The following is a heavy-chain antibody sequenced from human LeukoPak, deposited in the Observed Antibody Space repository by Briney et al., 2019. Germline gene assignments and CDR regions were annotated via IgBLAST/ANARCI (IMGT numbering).Heavy chain of an antibody. J-gene: IGHJ4*02. D-gene: IGHD5/OR15-5a*01. CDR3: ARQKGVGVWALDY. V-gene: IGHV4-39*01. CDR2: IFYTGKT. Sequence: SETLSLTCDVSGGSISTDDYWWGWIRQPPGKGLEWIAIIFYTGKTHHNPSLKSRVFMSVDTSKNQFSLRLSAVTAADTAVYYCARQKGVGVWALDYWAREPWSPSPQ. CDR1: GGSISTDDYW.